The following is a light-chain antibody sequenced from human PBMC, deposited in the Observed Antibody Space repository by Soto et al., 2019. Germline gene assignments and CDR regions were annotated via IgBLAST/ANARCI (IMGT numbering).Light chain of an antibody. CDR3: RRYGFSPT. V-gene: IGKV3-20*01. J-gene: IGKJ1*01. Sequence: EIVLTQSPGTLSLSPGERATLSCRASQSVSSSYLAWYQQKPGQAPRLLIYGASSRATGIPDRFSGSGSGTAFPLTICILGPDDVLVFCFRRYGFSPTCGLGTKVGIK. CDR2: GAS. CDR1: QSVSSSY.